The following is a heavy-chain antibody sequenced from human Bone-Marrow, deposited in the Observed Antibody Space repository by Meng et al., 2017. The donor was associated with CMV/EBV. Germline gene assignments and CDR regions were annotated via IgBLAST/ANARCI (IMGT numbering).Heavy chain of an antibody. D-gene: IGHD3-3*01. Sequence: ASVKVSCKASGYSFTSYDINWVRQATGQGLEWMGWMNPNSGNTGYAQKCQGRVTSTRNTSISTAYMELSSLRSEDTAVYYCARSHARFLDRLNYYYYYYGMDVWGQGTTVTVSS. CDR3: ARSHARFLDRLNYYYYYYGMDV. CDR1: GYSFTSYD. J-gene: IGHJ6*02. CDR2: MNPNSGNT. V-gene: IGHV1-8*03.